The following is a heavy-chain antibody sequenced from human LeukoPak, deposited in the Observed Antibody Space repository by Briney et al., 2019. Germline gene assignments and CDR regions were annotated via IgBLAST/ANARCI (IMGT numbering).Heavy chain of an antibody. J-gene: IGHJ4*02. Sequence: GGSLRLSCAASGFTFSSYAMSWVRQAPGKGLEWVANIKQDGSEKYYVDSVEGRFTISRDNAKNSLYLQMNSLRAEDTAVYYCARDLYDFWSGYYAVDYWGQGTLVTVSS. CDR2: IKQDGSEK. CDR3: ARDLYDFWSGYYAVDY. CDR1: GFTFSSYA. D-gene: IGHD3-3*01. V-gene: IGHV3-7*01.